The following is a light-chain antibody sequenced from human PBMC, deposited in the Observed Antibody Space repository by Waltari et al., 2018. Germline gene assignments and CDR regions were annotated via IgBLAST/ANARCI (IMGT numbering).Light chain of an antibody. CDR1: QGIRND. CDR2: AAS. Sequence: AIQMTQSPSSLSASVGDRVTITCRASQGIRNDLVWYQQKPWKAPKLLIYAASSLQSGVPSRFSGSGSGTDFTLTISSLQPEDFATYYCLQDYNYPRTFGQGTKVEIK. CDR3: LQDYNYPRT. V-gene: IGKV1-6*01. J-gene: IGKJ1*01.